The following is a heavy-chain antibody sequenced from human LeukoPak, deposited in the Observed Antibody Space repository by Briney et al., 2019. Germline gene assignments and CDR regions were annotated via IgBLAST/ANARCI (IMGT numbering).Heavy chain of an antibody. Sequence: GGAPRISCGGSGFYLKKYANYLGRPAPGKGVGGVAFISWDGNTKYYADSVKGRFTISRDNSQNTLDLQMNSLRAEDTAVYYCARDLSERYSTDYWGQGTLVTVSS. D-gene: IGHD1-26*01. V-gene: IGHV3-30-3*01. J-gene: IGHJ4*02. CDR2: ISWDGNTK. CDR3: ARDLSERYSTDY. CDR1: GFYLKKYA.